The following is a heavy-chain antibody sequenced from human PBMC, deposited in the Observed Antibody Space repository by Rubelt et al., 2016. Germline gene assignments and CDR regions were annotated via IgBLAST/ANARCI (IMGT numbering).Heavy chain of an antibody. CDR1: GYTFTSYA. CDR3: ARAQRIRLLMVYAPTFDY. CDR2: INAGNGNT. D-gene: IGHD2-8*01. Sequence: QVQLVQSGAEVKKPGASVKVSCKASGYTFTSYAMHWVRQAPGQRLAWMGWINAGNGNTKYSQKFQGRVTITRDTSASTAYMELSSLRSEDTAVYYCARAQRIRLLMVYAPTFDYWGQGTLVTVSS. J-gene: IGHJ4*02. V-gene: IGHV1-3*01.